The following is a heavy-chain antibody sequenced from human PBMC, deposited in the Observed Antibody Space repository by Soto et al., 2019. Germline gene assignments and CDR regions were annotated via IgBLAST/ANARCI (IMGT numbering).Heavy chain of an antibody. V-gene: IGHV3-33*01. CDR2: IWNDGSNK. CDR1: GFTFSSYA. CDR3: ARGRWELLWGDY. Sequence: QVQLVESGGGVVQPGRSLRLSCAASGFTFSSYAMHWVRQAPGKGLEWVAFIWNDGSNKQYADSVKCRFTISRDNSKNTLYLQMNSLRAEDTAVYYCARGRWELLWGDYWGQGTLVTVSS. J-gene: IGHJ4*02. D-gene: IGHD1-26*01.